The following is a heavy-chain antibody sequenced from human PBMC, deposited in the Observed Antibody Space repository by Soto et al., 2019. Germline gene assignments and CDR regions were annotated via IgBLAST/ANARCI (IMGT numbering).Heavy chain of an antibody. CDR1: GFIFNAYG. CDR2: ISYDGRNK. J-gene: IGHJ5*02. Sequence: QVQLVESGGGVVQPGRSLRLSCAASGFIFNAYGLHWVRQAPGKGLEGGTFISYDGRNKYYADSVKGRFTVSRDNSKNPLYLQRDSLRAEDTALYYCAKDERGILSFGEPQWFDPWGKGPLVTVSS. D-gene: IGHD3-10*01. V-gene: IGHV3-30*18. CDR3: AKDERGILSFGEPQWFDP.